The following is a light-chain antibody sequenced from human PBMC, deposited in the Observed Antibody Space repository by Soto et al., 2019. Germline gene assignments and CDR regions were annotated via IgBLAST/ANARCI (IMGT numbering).Light chain of an antibody. CDR1: QGRRKD. CDR2: AAT. CDR3: IQDYNSPLS. V-gene: IGKV1-6*01. Sequence: IQMTQSPSSLSASVGDRVTIPCRASQGRRKDLGRYQQKPGKAPKLLIYAATTLQSGVPSRFSCSGSGTDFTHTISGLQPEDFASYYCIQDYNSPLSFGGGRTVDI. J-gene: IGKJ4*01.